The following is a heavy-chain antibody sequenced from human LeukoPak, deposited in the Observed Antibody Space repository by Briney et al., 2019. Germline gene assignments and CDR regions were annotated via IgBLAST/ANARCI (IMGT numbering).Heavy chain of an antibody. D-gene: IGHD3-22*01. CDR2: IYYSGST. CDR3: ARHVVGVADYYDSSGYYYFDY. V-gene: IGHV4-39*01. Sequence: SETLSLTCTVSGGSISSSSYYWGWIRQPPGKGLEWIGSIYYSGSTYYNPSLKSRVTISVDTSKSQFSLKLSSVTAADTAVYYCARHVVGVADYYDSSGYYYFDYWGQGTLVTVSS. J-gene: IGHJ4*02. CDR1: GGSISSSSYY.